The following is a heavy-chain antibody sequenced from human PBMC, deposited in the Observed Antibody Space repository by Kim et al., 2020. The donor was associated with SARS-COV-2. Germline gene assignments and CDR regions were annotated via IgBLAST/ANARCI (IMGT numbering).Heavy chain of an antibody. CDR1: GYTLTELS. J-gene: IGHJ6*02. Sequence: ASVKVSCKVSGYTLTELSMHWVRQAPGKGLEWMGGFDPEDGETIYAQKFQGRVTMTEDTSTDTAYMELSSLRSEDTAVYYCATVGVDTAMVYAYYYYGMDVWGQGTTVTVSS. CDR2: FDPEDGET. V-gene: IGHV1-24*01. CDR3: ATVGVDTAMVYAYYYYGMDV. D-gene: IGHD5-18*01.